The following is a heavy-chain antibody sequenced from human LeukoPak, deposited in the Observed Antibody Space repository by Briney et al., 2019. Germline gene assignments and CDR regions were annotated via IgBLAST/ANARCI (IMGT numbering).Heavy chain of an antibody. CDR1: GYTFINYD. CDR2: MNSNTGNT. J-gene: IGHJ4*02. Sequence: ASVKVSCKASGYTFINYDIMWVRQATGQGLEWMGWMNSNTGNTGYAQRFQGRVTMTRGTSMSTAYMDLSSLGSEDTAIYYCTRGRGGTIDRGYMDYWGQGTLVTVSS. D-gene: IGHD1-1*01. CDR3: TRGRGGTIDRGYMDY. V-gene: IGHV1-8*01.